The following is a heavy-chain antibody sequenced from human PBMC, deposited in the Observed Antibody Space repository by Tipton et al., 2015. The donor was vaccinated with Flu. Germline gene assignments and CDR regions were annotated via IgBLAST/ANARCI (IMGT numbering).Heavy chain of an antibody. J-gene: IGHJ6*02. CDR3: ARFFCSDGSCYSRYYYNYYDMDV. CDR1: GYSFIDYW. V-gene: IGHV5-51*03. CDR2: IYPGDSDT. Sequence: QLVQSGAEVKKPGESLKISCKGSGYSFIDYWIGWVRQMPGKGLEWMGIIYPGDSDTRYSPSFQGQVTISADKSISTAYLQWSSLKASDTAMYYCARFFCSDGSCYSRYYYNYYDMDVWGQGTTVTVSS. D-gene: IGHD2-15*01.